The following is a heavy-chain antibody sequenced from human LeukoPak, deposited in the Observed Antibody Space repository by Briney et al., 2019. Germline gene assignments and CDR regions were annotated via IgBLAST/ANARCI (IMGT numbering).Heavy chain of an antibody. CDR1: GSFFTSYW. CDR3: ARIDSGSYPFDY. V-gene: IGHV5-51*01. Sequence: PGASLQISCKGSGSFFTSYWIGWVRQLPGKGLEWMGIIYPGDSDTRYSPSFQGQVTISADKSISTAYLQWSSLKASDTAMYYCARIDSGSYPFDYWGQGTLVTVSS. J-gene: IGHJ4*02. CDR2: IYPGDSDT. D-gene: IGHD1-26*01.